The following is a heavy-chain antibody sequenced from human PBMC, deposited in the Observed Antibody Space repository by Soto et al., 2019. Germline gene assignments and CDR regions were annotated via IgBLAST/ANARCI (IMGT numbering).Heavy chain of an antibody. CDR1: GYSFTSYG. D-gene: IGHD2-2*01. J-gene: IGHJ6*02. CDR2: ISPYNGHT. Sequence: QVQLVQSAGEVKKPGASVKVSCKASGYSFTSYGISWVRRAPGQGLEWMGWISPYNGHTQFVERFQGRVTMTTDTSTKTAYMELRNLRSDDTAHYYCARDLTIVPATHPRLENYGMEVWGQGTTVIVSS. V-gene: IGHV1-18*01. CDR3: ARDLTIVPATHPRLENYGMEV.